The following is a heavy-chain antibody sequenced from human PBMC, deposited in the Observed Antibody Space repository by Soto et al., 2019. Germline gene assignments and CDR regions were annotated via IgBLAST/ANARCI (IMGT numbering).Heavy chain of an antibody. Sequence: VQLVESGGGVVQPGKSLRLSCAASGFAFSSFAMHWVRQATGKGLEWVAIISYDGSNKYYADSVKGRFTISRENSNKTLYLQMNNLRAEDMAVYYCAKDVTFGSGRYTPYWGQGMLVTVSS. V-gene: IGHV3-30-3*01. CDR1: GFAFSSFA. J-gene: IGHJ4*02. CDR2: ISYDGSNK. D-gene: IGHD3-10*01. CDR3: AKDVTFGSGRYTPY.